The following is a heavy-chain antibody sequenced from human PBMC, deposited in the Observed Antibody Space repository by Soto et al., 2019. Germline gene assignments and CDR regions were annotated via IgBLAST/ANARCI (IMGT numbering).Heavy chain of an antibody. CDR1: NASISSYY. CDR2: MAPSGSS. D-gene: IGHD4-17*01. V-gene: IGHV4-59*01. J-gene: IGHJ6*02. Sequence: QVRLQESGPGLVKPSETLSLTCTVSNASISSYYWSWIRQPPGKRLEWIGYMAPSGSSKYNPSLAGRVTISVDTSNNRFSLKLTSVTAADTAVYYCARDGNFGDDIHDYYGMDVGGRVTTVTVSS. CDR3: ARDGNFGDDIHDYYGMDV.